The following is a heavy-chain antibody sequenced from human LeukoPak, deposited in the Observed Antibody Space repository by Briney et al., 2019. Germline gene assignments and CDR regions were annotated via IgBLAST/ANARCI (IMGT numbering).Heavy chain of an antibody. Sequence: PSETLSLTCTVSGGSVSSGSYYWSWIRQPPGKRLEWIGYIYYSGSTNYNPSLKSRVTISVDTSKNQFSLKLSSVTAADTAVYYCARGYDFWSGSSYGMDVWGQGTTVTVSS. V-gene: IGHV4-61*01. CDR2: IYYSGST. CDR3: ARGYDFWSGSSYGMDV. D-gene: IGHD3-3*01. CDR1: GGSVSSGSYY. J-gene: IGHJ6*02.